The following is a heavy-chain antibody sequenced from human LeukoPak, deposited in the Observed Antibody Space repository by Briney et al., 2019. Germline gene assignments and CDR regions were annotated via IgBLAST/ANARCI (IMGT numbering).Heavy chain of an antibody. V-gene: IGHV3-66*01. J-gene: IGHJ4*02. Sequence: GGSLRLSCAASGFTFSSNYMSWVRQAPGKGLEWVSVIYRGGNTYYSDSVKGRLTISRDNSRDTLYLQMSSLRAEDTAVYYCAGSSSWRLFDSWGQGTVVTVSS. CDR2: IYRGGNT. D-gene: IGHD6-13*01. CDR1: GFTFSSNY. CDR3: AGSSSWRLFDS.